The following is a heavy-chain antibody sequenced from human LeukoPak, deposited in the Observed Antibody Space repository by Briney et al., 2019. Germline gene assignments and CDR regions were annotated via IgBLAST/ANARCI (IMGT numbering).Heavy chain of an antibody. CDR3: ARDHRYAFDN. V-gene: IGHV3-23*01. CDR1: GFTSTNYA. CDR2: LIGSSGST. J-gene: IGHJ4*01. Sequence: PGGSLRLSCAASGFTSTNYAMNWVRQAPGKGLEWVSVLIGSSGSTDYADSVKGRFTISRDKARNSLYLQMNSLRVEDTAVYYCARDHRYAFDNWGHGTLVTVSS. D-gene: IGHD5-12*01.